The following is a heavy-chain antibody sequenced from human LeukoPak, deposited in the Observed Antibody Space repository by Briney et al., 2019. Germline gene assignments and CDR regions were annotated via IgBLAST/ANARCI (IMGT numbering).Heavy chain of an antibody. Sequence: ASVKVSCKASGYTFTSYGISWVRQAPGQGLEWMGWISAYNGNTNYAQKLQGRVTMTTDTSTSTAYMELSRLRSDDTAVYYCARGVSSYYYYYMDVWGKGTTVTVSS. CDR1: GYTFTSYG. J-gene: IGHJ6*03. CDR3: ARGVSSYYYYYMDV. V-gene: IGHV1-18*01. D-gene: IGHD2-15*01. CDR2: ISAYNGNT.